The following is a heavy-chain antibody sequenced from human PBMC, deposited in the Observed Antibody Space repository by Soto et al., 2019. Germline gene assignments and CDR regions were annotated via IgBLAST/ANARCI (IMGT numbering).Heavy chain of an antibody. D-gene: IGHD3-10*01. Sequence: ASVKVSCKASGCTFTSYDINWVRQATGQGLEWMGWMNPNSGNTGYAQKLQGRVTMTTDTSTSTAYMELRSLRSDDTAVYYCARDLFPSITMVRGEGPWGQGTLVTVS. CDR3: ARDLFPSITMVRGEGP. V-gene: IGHV1-8*01. CDR2: MNPNSGNT. CDR1: GCTFTSYD. J-gene: IGHJ5*02.